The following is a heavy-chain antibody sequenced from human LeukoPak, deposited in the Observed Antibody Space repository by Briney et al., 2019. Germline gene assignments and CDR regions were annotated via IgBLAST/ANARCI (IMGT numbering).Heavy chain of an antibody. J-gene: IGHJ4*02. Sequence: GGSLRLSCAASGFTFSSYWMSWVRQAPGKGLEWVANIKQDGSEKYYVDSVKGRVTISRDNAKNSLYLQMNTLRGEDTAVYYCTSSGYYKWGFWGQGTLVTVSS. D-gene: IGHD3-3*01. CDR1: GFTFSSYW. V-gene: IGHV3-7*01. CDR3: TSSGYYKWGF. CDR2: IKQDGSEK.